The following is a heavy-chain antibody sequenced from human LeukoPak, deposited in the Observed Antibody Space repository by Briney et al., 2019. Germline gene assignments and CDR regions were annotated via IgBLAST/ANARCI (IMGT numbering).Heavy chain of an antibody. CDR1: GYTFTGYH. Sequence: ASVKVSCKASGYTFTGYHMHWVRQAPGQGLEWMGWINPNSGGTNYAQKFQGRVTMTRDTSISTAYMELSRLRSDDTAVYYCARIRNRRYYFDYWGQGTLVTVSS. V-gene: IGHV1-2*02. J-gene: IGHJ4*02. D-gene: IGHD1-14*01. CDR3: ARIRNRRYYFDY. CDR2: INPNSGGT.